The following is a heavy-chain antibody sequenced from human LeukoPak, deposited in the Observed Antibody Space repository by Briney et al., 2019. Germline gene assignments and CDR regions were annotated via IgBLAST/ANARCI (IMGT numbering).Heavy chain of an antibody. CDR3: ARDLIATKVTSSSEYFQH. D-gene: IGHD4-17*01. CDR2: ISYDGSNK. Sequence: GGSLRLSCAASGFTFSSYGMHWVRQAPGKGLEWVAVISYDGSNKYYADSVKGRFTISRDNSKNTLYLQMNSLRAEDTAVYYCARDLIATKVTSSSEYFQHWGQGTLVTVSS. CDR1: GFTFSSYG. V-gene: IGHV3-30*03. J-gene: IGHJ1*01.